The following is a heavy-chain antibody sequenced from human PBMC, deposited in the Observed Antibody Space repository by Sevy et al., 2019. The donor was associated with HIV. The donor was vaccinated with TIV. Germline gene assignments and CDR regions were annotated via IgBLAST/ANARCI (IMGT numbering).Heavy chain of an antibody. J-gene: IGHJ6*03. CDR2: ISAYNGNT. Sequence: GSVKVSCKASGYTFTSYGISWVRQAPGQGLEWMGWISAYNGNTTYAQKLQGRVTMTTDTSTSTAYMELRSLRSDDTAVYYCAREVGYCSSTSCRSYYMDVWGKGTTVTVSS. V-gene: IGHV1-18*01. D-gene: IGHD2-2*01. CDR3: AREVGYCSSTSCRSYYMDV. CDR1: GYTFTSYG.